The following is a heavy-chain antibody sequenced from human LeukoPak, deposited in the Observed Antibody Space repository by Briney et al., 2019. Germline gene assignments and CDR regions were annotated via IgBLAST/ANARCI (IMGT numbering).Heavy chain of an antibody. CDR2: IYYSGST. V-gene: IGHV4-59*01. CDR1: GGSISSYY. CDR3: ASYSSSWYYFDY. J-gene: IGHJ4*02. Sequence: PSETLSLICTVSGGSISSYYWSWIRQPPGKGLEWIGYIYYSGSTNYNPSLKSRVTISVDTSKNQFSLKLSSVTAADTAVYYCASYSSSWYYFDYWGQGTLVTVSS. D-gene: IGHD6-13*01.